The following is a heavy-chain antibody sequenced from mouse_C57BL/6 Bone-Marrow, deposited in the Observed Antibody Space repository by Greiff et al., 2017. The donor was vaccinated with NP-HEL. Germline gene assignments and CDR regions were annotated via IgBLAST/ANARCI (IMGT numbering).Heavy chain of an antibody. J-gene: IGHJ1*03. Sequence: QVQLQQWGAELVRPGASVKLSCKASGYTFTDYYINWVKQRPGQGLEWIARIYPGSGNTYYNEKFKGKATLTAEKSSSTAYMQLSSLTSEDSAVYFCARLVWYFDVWGTGTTVTVSS. CDR3: ARLVWYFDV. CDR2: IYPGSGNT. CDR1: GYTFTDYY. V-gene: IGHV1-76*01.